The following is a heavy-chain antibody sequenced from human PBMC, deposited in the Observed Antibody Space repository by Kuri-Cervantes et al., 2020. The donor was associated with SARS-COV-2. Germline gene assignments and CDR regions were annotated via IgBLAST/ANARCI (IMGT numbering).Heavy chain of an antibody. V-gene: IGHV4-61*02. CDR1: GGSVSSGSYY. Sequence: LRLSCAVSGGSVSSGSYYWNWIRQPAGKGLEWIGRIYSIGRTDYNPSLKTRVTISVDTSKSQSSLRLTSVTAADTAVYYCARGIAVAGAKYFDYWGQGTLVTVSS. CDR3: ARGIAVAGAKYFDY. CDR2: IYSIGRT. D-gene: IGHD6-19*01. J-gene: IGHJ4*02.